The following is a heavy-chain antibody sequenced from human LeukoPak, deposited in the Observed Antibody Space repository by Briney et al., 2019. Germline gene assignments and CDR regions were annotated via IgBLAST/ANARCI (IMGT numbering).Heavy chain of an antibody. CDR1: GFTFSSYA. J-gene: IGHJ4*02. CDR3: AKGFSGSYGSDFDY. V-gene: IGHV3-23*01. CDR2: ISGSGGGA. D-gene: IGHD1-26*01. Sequence: GGSLRLSCAGSGFTFSSYAMSWVRQAPGKGPEWVSGISGSGGGAYYADSVKGRFTISRDDSKNTLSLHMNSLRGEDTAVYYCAKGFSGSYGSDFDYWGQGILVTVS.